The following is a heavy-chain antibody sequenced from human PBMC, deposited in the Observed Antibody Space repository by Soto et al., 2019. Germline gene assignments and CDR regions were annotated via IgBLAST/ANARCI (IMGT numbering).Heavy chain of an antibody. Sequence: ASVKVSCKASGYTFTSYVLHWVRQAPGERLEWMGWINAGTGDTKYSQKFQDRVTFTGDTFANTAYMELNSLTSDDTAVFYCGRVAVTGLIDYWGQGTLVTVS. J-gene: IGHJ4*02. V-gene: IGHV1-3*01. CDR3: GRVAVTGLIDY. D-gene: IGHD6-19*01. CDR2: INAGTGDT. CDR1: GYTFTSYV.